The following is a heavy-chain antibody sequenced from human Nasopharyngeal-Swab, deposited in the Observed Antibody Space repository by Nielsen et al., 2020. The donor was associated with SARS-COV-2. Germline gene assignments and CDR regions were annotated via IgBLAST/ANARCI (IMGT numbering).Heavy chain of an antibody. D-gene: IGHD3-10*01. CDR3: ARLVRGSTINYFDF. V-gene: IGHV1-18*04. Sequence: ASVKVSCKASGYTYNTYGITWVRQAPGQGLEWMGWISAYNGNTDYAQKFQDRFTMTTDTSTSTAYMELKSLRSDDTVVYYCARLVRGSTINYFDFWGQGTLVTVSS. CDR1: GYTYNTYG. CDR2: ISAYNGNT. J-gene: IGHJ4*02.